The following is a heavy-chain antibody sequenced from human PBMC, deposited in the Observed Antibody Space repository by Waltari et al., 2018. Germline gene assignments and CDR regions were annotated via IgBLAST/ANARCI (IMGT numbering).Heavy chain of an antibody. CDR2: SSSSSSYI. CDR1: GFTFSSYS. V-gene: IGHV3-21*04. D-gene: IGHD5-12*01. Sequence: EVQLVESGGGLVKPGGSLRLSCAASGFTFSSYSMNWVRQAPGKGLEWVSSSSSSSSYIYDADSGKGRFTIARDNAKNSLYLQMNSLRAEDTAVYYCAGLRTGYELDHWGQGTLVTVSS. J-gene: IGHJ4*02. CDR3: AGLRTGYELDH.